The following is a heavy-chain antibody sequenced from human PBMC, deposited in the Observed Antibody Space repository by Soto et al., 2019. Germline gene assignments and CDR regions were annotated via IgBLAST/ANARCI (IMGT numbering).Heavy chain of an antibody. CDR3: ARAGDDYVWGSYRYTFDY. CDR2: ISYDGSNK. Sequence: QVQLVESGGGVVQPGRSLRLSCAASGFTFSSYAMHWVRQAPGKGLEWVAVISYDGSNKYYADSVKGRFTISRDNSKNPLYLQMNSLRAEDTAVYYCARAGDDYVWGSYRYTFDYWGQGNLVTVSS. J-gene: IGHJ4*02. CDR1: GFTFSSYA. D-gene: IGHD3-16*02. V-gene: IGHV3-30-3*01.